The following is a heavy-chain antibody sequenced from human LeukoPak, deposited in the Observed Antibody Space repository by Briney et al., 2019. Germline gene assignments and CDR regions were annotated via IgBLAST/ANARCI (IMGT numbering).Heavy chain of an antibody. CDR1: GFTFSDYV. CDR3: ARDHDWAFHY. V-gene: IGHV3-48*02. D-gene: IGHD3-9*01. J-gene: IGHJ4*02. CDR2: ISHNAETI. Sequence: PGGSLRLSCAASGFTFSDYVMSWVRQAPGNGLEWVSYISHNAETIFYADFVKGRFTISRDNAKNSLYLQMNRLRDEDTAAYHCARDHDWAFHYWGQGTLVTVSS.